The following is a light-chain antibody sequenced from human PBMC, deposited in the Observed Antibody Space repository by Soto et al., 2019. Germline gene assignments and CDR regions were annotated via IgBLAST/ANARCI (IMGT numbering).Light chain of an antibody. V-gene: IGKV1-9*01. CDR2: PAT. J-gene: IGKJ2*01. CDR1: EGIYGF. Sequence: DIQLTQSPPFLSASVGDTVTLTCRASEGIYGFLAWYQQKPGAAPKLLIYPATTLQAGVPSRFTGSGSGTEFTLAVRDVQPDDCATYYCQQLNSFPHTFGQGTKLEIE. CDR3: QQLNSFPHT.